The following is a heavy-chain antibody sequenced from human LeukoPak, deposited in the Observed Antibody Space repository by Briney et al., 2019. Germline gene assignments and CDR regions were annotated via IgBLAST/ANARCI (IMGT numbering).Heavy chain of an antibody. J-gene: IGHJ4*02. D-gene: IGHD1-26*01. V-gene: IGHV3-43*02. Sequence: PGGSLRLSCAASGFTFDDYAMHWVRQAPGKGLEWVSLISGDGGSTYYADSVKGRFTISRDNSKNTLYLQMNSLRAEDTAVYYCAKRRELSTFNDYWGQGTLVSVSS. CDR2: ISGDGGST. CDR3: AKRRELSTFNDY. CDR1: GFTFDDYA.